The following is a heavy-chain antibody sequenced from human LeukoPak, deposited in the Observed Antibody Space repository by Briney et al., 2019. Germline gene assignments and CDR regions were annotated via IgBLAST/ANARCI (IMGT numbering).Heavy chain of an antibody. Sequence: GGSLRLSCAASGFTFSDYYMSWIRQAPGKGLEWVSYISSSGSTINYADSVKGRFTISRDNAKNSLYLQMNSLRAEDTAVYYCARTLRYFHWYIDYWGQGTLVTVSS. V-gene: IGHV3-11*01. J-gene: IGHJ4*02. D-gene: IGHD3-9*01. CDR2: ISSSGSTI. CDR1: GFTFSDYY. CDR3: ARTLRYFHWYIDY.